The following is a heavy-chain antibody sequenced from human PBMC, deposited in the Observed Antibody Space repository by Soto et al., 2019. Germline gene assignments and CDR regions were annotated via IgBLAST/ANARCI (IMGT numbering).Heavy chain of an antibody. CDR1: GFTVGNNY. CDR2: IFGDGRT. V-gene: IGHV3-66*04. J-gene: IGHJ6*04. Sequence: PGGSLRLSCAASGFTVGNNYMSWVRQAPTKGLEWLSVIFGDGRTYYADSVKGRFTVSRDSSENTLFLQINNLRAEDTAVYYCARRRSTSRYYHMDVWGKGTTVTVSS. D-gene: IGHD2-2*01. CDR3: ARRRSTSRYYHMDV.